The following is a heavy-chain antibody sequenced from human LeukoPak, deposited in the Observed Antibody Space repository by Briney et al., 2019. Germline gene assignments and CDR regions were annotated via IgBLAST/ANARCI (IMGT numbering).Heavy chain of an antibody. J-gene: IGHJ4*02. Sequence: SETLSLICAVYGGSFSGYYWSWIRQPPGKGLEWIGEINHSGSTNYNPSLKSRVTISVDTSKNQFSLKLSSVTAADTAVYYCARVYCSSTSCLYYFDYWGQGTLVTVSS. CDR3: ARVYCSSTSCLYYFDY. CDR2: INHSGST. V-gene: IGHV4-34*01. D-gene: IGHD2-2*01. CDR1: GGSFSGYY.